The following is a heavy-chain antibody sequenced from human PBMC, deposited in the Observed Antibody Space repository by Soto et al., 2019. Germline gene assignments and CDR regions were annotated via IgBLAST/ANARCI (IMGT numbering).Heavy chain of an antibody. D-gene: IGHD2-15*01. Sequence: SETLSLICTVSGGSISSGGYYWSWIRQHPGKGLEWIGYIYYSGSTYYNPSLKSRVTISADTSKNQFSLKLSSVTAADTAVYYCAREVDMALDYWGQGTLVTVSS. CDR3: AREVDMALDY. J-gene: IGHJ4*02. CDR1: GGSISSGGYY. V-gene: IGHV4-31*03. CDR2: IYYSGST.